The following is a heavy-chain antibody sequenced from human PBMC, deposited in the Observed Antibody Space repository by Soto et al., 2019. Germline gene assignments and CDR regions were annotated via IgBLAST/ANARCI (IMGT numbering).Heavy chain of an antibody. V-gene: IGHV5-51*01. CDR1: GYSFTSYW. J-gene: IGHJ6*02. Sequence: GESLKISCKGSGYSFTSYWIGWVRQMPGKGLEWMGIIYPGDSDTRYSPSFQGQVTISADKSISTAYLQWSSLKASDTAMYYCAREPAPGTYCYGIDDWGQGTPVTVSS. CDR2: IYPGDSDT. D-gene: IGHD3-10*01. CDR3: AREPAPGTYCYGIDD.